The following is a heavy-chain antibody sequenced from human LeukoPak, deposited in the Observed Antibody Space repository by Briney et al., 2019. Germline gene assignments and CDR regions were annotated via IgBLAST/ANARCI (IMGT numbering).Heavy chain of an antibody. V-gene: IGHV3-21*01. D-gene: IGHD5-18*01. CDR2: ISSSSTYI. J-gene: IGHJ3*02. CDR3: ARPRIQLWLHNGYDAFDI. CDR1: GFAFSSYS. Sequence: PGGSLRLSCVASGFAFSSYSMNWVRQAPGKGLEWVSSISSSSTYIYHADSVKGRFTISRDNAKNSLYLQMNSLRAEDTAVYYCARPRIQLWLHNGYDAFDIWGQGTMVTVSS.